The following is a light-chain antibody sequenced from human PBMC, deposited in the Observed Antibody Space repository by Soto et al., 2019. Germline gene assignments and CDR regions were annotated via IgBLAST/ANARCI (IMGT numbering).Light chain of an antibody. CDR3: QQRSNWPWT. Sequence: EIVLTQSPAPLSLSTGERAPLSCRASQSVSSYLAWYQQKPGQAPRLLIYDASNRATGIPARFSGSGSGTDFTLTISSLEPEDFAVYYCQQRSNWPWTFGQGTKVDIK. J-gene: IGKJ1*01. CDR2: DAS. CDR1: QSVSSY. V-gene: IGKV3-11*01.